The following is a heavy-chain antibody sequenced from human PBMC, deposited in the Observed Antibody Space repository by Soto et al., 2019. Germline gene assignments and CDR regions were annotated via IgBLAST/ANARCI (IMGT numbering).Heavy chain of an antibody. CDR2: IIPIFGTA. J-gene: IGHJ6*03. V-gene: IGHV1-69*13. CDR3: AREGNDFWSGYYMVDYYYYMDV. CDR1: GGTFSSYA. D-gene: IGHD3-3*01. Sequence: GASVKVSCKASGGTFSSYAISWVRQAPGQGLEWMGGIIPIFGTANYAQKFQGRVTITADESTSTAYMELRSLRSDDTAVYYCAREGNDFWSGYYMVDYYYYMDVWGKGTTVTVSS.